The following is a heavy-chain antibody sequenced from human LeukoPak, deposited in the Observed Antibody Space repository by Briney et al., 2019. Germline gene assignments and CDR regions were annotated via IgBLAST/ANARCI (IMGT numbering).Heavy chain of an antibody. D-gene: IGHD6-13*01. Sequence: ASVKVSCKASGYTFTGYYMHWVRQAPGQGLEWMGWINPNSGGTNYAQKFRGRVTMTRDTSISTAYMELSRLRSDDTAVYYCARGDSSSPRDSYYYYMDVWGKGTTVTVSS. CDR3: ARGDSSSPRDSYYYYMDV. CDR1: GYTFTGYY. CDR2: INPNSGGT. V-gene: IGHV1-2*02. J-gene: IGHJ6*03.